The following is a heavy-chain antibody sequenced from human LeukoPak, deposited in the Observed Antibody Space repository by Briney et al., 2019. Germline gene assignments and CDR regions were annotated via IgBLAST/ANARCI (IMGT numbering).Heavy chain of an antibody. V-gene: IGHV1-2*02. Sequence: GASVTVSCKASGYTFTGYYMHWVRQAPGQGLEWMGWINPNSGGTNYAQKFQGRVTMTRDTSISTAYMELSRLRSDDTAVYYCARDHYDSSGYYGYWGQGTLVTVSS. J-gene: IGHJ4*02. CDR3: ARDHYDSSGYYGY. CDR1: GYTFTGYY. D-gene: IGHD3-22*01. CDR2: INPNSGGT.